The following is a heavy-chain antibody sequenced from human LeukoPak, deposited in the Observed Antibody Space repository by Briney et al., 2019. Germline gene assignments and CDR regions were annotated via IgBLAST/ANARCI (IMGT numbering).Heavy chain of an antibody. Sequence: SETLSLTCTVSGGSISSSSYYWGWIRQPPGKGLEWIGSIYYSGSTYYNPSLKSRVTISVDTSKNQFSLKLSSVTAADTAVYYCARTLSSGYPDYFYYMDVWGKGTTVTISS. CDR2: IYYSGST. CDR3: ARTLSSGYPDYFYYMDV. J-gene: IGHJ6*03. CDR1: GGSISSSSYY. D-gene: IGHD3-22*01. V-gene: IGHV4-39*07.